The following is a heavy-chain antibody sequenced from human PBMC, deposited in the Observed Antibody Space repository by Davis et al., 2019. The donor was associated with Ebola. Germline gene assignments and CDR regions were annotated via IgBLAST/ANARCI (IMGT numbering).Heavy chain of an antibody. CDR3: THVGYINGWFYFDY. Sequence: SGPTLVKPTQTITLTCTFSGFSLSTSGMGVGWIRQPPGKALECLGFILWDDDRRYSPSLKSRLTITKDTSKNQVVLTMTNMDPADTATYYCTHVGYINGWFYFDYWGQGSLVTVSS. D-gene: IGHD6-19*01. V-gene: IGHV2-5*02. CDR2: ILWDDDR. CDR1: GFSLSTSGMG. J-gene: IGHJ4*02.